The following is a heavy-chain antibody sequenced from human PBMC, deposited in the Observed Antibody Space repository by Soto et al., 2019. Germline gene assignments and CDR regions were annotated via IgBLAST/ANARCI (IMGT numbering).Heavy chain of an antibody. CDR2: ISAYNGNT. V-gene: IGHV1-18*04. Sequence: ASVKVSCKASGYTFTSYGISWVRQAPGQGLEWMGWISAYNGNTNYAQKLQGRVTMTTDTSTSTAYMVLRSLRSDDTAVYYCARGQVLLWFGESYYGMDVWGQGTTVTVSS. CDR3: ARGQVLLWFGESYYGMDV. D-gene: IGHD3-10*01. CDR1: GYTFTSYG. J-gene: IGHJ6*02.